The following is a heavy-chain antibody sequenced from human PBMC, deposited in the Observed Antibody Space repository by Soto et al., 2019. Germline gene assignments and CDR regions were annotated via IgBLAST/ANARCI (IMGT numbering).Heavy chain of an antibody. D-gene: IGHD3-3*01. CDR1: GFTFSNAW. J-gene: IGHJ3*02. CDR2: IRSKAYGGTT. Sequence: GGSLRLSCAASGFTFSNAWMSWVRQAPGKGLEWVGFIRSKAYGGTTEYAASVKGRFTISRDDSKTIAYLQMNSLKTEDTAVYYCARLNVRFDAFDIWGQGTMVTVSS. V-gene: IGHV3-49*04. CDR3: ARLNVRFDAFDI.